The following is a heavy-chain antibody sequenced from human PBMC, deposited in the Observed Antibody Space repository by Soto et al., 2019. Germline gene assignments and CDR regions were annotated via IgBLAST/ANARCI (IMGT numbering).Heavy chain of an antibody. D-gene: IGHD1-1*01. CDR1: GFSIGGNP. CDR3: ARGLNDDS. Sequence: GSLRLSCEVSGFSIGGNPMSWVRQAPGQGLEWVASIHTVGSTYYADSVQGRFTISRDNSKNTLFLRMNSLRVGDTAIYFCARGLNDDSWGQGTLVTVSS. CDR2: IHTVGST. J-gene: IGHJ4*02. V-gene: IGHV3-53*01.